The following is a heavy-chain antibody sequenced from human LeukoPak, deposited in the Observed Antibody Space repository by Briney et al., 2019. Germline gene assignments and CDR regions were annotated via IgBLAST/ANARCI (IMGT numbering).Heavy chain of an antibody. D-gene: IGHD3-3*01. J-gene: IGHJ3*02. CDR2: INPTGGST. Sequence: ASVKVSCKASGGTFSSYAISWVRQAPGQGLEWMGIINPTGGSTIYAQRFQGRVTMTRDKSTSSVYMDLSTLTSEDTAVYYCARAEWSLGGHDAFDIWGQGTVVTVSS. V-gene: IGHV1-46*01. CDR3: ARAEWSLGGHDAFDI. CDR1: GGTFSSYA.